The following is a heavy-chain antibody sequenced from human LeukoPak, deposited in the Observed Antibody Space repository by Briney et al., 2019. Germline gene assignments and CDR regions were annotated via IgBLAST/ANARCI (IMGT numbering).Heavy chain of an antibody. CDR2: INPSGGST. D-gene: IGHD3-22*01. CDR1: GYTFTSYF. Sequence: ASVKVSCKASGYTFTSYFKHWVRQAPGQGLEWMGIINPSGGSTSYAQKFQGRVTMTRDTSTSTVYMELSSLRSEDTAVYYCARLPSTMIVVNDWGQGTLVTVSS. CDR3: ARLPSTMIVVND. J-gene: IGHJ4*02. V-gene: IGHV1-46*01.